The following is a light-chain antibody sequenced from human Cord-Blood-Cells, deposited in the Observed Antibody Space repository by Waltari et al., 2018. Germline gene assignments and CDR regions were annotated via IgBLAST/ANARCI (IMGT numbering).Light chain of an antibody. CDR1: SSDVGGYNY. Sequence: QSALTQPASVSGSPGQSITISCTGTSSDVGGYNYVSWYQQHPGKAPKLMIYDVSNRPPGVSNRFSGSQSGNTASLTISGLQAEDEADYYCSSYTSSSTVVFGGGTKLTVL. J-gene: IGLJ2*01. CDR3: SSYTSSSTVV. V-gene: IGLV2-14*01. CDR2: DVS.